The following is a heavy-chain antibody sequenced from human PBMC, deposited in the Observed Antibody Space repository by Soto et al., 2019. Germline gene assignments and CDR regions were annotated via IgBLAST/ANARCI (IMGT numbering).Heavy chain of an antibody. CDR1: GAPISGGDYH. Sequence: QVQLQESGPGLVKPSQTLSLMCTVSGAPISGGDYHWSWIRQPPGKGLEWIGYIFPSGATHYNSSLGSRITMSVETSKSHFSLKLTSVTAADTAVYFCARGSAAKRYFDLCGRGTLGTVSS. J-gene: IGHJ2*01. CDR2: IFPSGAT. V-gene: IGHV4-30-4*01. CDR3: ARGSAAKRYFDL. D-gene: IGHD5-18*01.